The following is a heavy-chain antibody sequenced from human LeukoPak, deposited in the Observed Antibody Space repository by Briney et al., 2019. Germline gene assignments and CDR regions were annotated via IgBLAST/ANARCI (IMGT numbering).Heavy chain of an antibody. Sequence: SETLSLTCAVYGGSFSGNYWSWIRQPPGKGLEWIGEINHSGSTNYNPSLKSRVTISVDTSKNQFSLKLSSVTAADTAVYYCARGWRYYYDSGSYYLDYWGQGTLVTVSS. D-gene: IGHD3-10*01. CDR1: GGSFSGNY. V-gene: IGHV4-34*01. CDR2: INHSGST. CDR3: ARGWRYYYDSGSYYLDY. J-gene: IGHJ4*02.